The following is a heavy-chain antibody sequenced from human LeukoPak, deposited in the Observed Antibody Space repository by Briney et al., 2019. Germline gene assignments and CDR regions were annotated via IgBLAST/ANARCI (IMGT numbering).Heavy chain of an antibody. V-gene: IGHV3-64D*06. CDR1: GFTFSTYV. Sequence: GGSLRLSCSVSGFTFSTYVMHWVRQAPGKGLEYVSAISSNGDNTYYADSVKGRFPISRDNSKNTLYLQMSSPRPDDTAVYFCVRGTGYWGQGTLVTVSS. J-gene: IGHJ4*02. CDR3: VRGTGY. CDR2: ISSNGDNT.